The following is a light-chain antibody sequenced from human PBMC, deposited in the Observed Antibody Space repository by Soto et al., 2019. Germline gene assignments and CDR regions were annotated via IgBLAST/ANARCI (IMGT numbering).Light chain of an antibody. CDR3: QQYNNWPPYT. J-gene: IGKJ2*01. V-gene: IGKV3-15*01. CDR1: QSVSTS. CDR2: GAS. Sequence: EILMTQSPATLSVSPGERVTLSCRASQSVSTSLAWYQQKPGQAPRLLIYGASTRATGIPARFSGSGSGTEFTLTISSLQSEDFAVYYCQQYNNWPPYTFGQGTKLEIK.